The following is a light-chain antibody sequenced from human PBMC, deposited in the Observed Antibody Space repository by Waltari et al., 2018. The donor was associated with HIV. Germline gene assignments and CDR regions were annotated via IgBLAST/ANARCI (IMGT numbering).Light chain of an antibody. V-gene: IGKV2-28*01. CDR2: LAS. J-gene: IGKJ1*01. CDR3: METLQTPA. CDR1: QSLLNKNGYHY. Sequence: DIALLQAPGSLSVSPGKSASISCRSSQSLLNKNGYHYLDWYPHKPGQSPQLLIYLASIRAPGVPDRFSGSGSGTDFTLTISRVETDDVGLYYCMETLQTPAFGQGTRLEI.